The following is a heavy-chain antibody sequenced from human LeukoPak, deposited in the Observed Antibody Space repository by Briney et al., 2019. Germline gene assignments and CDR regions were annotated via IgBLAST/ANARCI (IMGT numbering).Heavy chain of an antibody. Sequence: SETLSLTCAVYGGSFSGYYWSWIRQPPGKGLEWIGEINHSGSTNYNPSLKSRVTISVDTSKNQFSLKLSSVTAADTAVYYCARDSVPHYDFWSGYPNYGMDVWGQGTTVTVSS. CDR3: ARDSVPHYDFWSGYPNYGMDV. CDR1: GGSFSGYY. CDR2: INHSGST. V-gene: IGHV4-34*01. J-gene: IGHJ6*02. D-gene: IGHD3-3*01.